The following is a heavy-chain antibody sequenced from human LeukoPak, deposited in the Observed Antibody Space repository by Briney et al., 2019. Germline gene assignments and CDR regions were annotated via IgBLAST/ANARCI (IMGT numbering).Heavy chain of an antibody. CDR1: GGFTSGYY. J-gene: IGHJ4*02. V-gene: IGHV4-59*08. D-gene: IGHD6-13*01. Sequence: PSETLSLTCTVSGGFTSGYYWSWIRQPPGEGLEWVGYIYYSGTTNYSPSLKSRVTISLDTSKNQFSLKLSSVTAADTAVYYCARHRSSWFIDYWGQGTLVTVSS. CDR2: IYYSGTT. CDR3: ARHRSSWFIDY.